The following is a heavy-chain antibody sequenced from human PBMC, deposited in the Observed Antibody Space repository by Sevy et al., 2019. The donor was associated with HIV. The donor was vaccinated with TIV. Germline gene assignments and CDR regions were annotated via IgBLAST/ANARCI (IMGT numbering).Heavy chain of an antibody. D-gene: IGHD3-10*01. CDR1: GYTFTGYY. CDR3: ARMDGEYYYGSGSSYGMDV. Sequence: ASVKVSCKASGYTFTGYYMHWVRQAPGQRLEWMGRINPNSGGTNYAQEFQGRVTMTRDTSISTAYMELSRLRSDDTGVYYCARMDGEYYYGSGSSYGMDVWGQGTTVTVSS. CDR2: INPNSGGT. J-gene: IGHJ6*02. V-gene: IGHV1-2*05.